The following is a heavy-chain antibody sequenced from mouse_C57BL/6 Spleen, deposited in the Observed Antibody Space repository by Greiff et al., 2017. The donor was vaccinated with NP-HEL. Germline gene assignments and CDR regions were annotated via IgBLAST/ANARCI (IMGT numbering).Heavy chain of an antibody. V-gene: IGHV1-80*01. D-gene: IGHD2-3*01. CDR3: ARLGTVYDGYSYFDY. CDR2: IYPGDGDT. CDR1: GYAFSSYW. Sequence: VQLQQSGAELVKPGASVKISCKASGYAFSSYWMNWVKQRPGKGLEWIGQIYPGDGDTNYNGKFKGKATLTADKSSSTAYMQLSSLTSEDSAVYFCARLGTVYDGYSYFDYWGQGTTLTVSS. J-gene: IGHJ2*01.